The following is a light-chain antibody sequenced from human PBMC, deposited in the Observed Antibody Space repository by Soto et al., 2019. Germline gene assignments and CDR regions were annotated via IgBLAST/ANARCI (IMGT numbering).Light chain of an antibody. CDR1: QSLSGL. Sequence: DIQMTQSPSTLSASVGDRVTITCRASQSLSGLLAWYQQKPGKAPKLLIYDASSLESGVPSSFSGSGSGTEFTLTISRLQPDDFATYFCQQYSSYWTFGQGTKVEIK. V-gene: IGKV1-5*01. CDR3: QQYSSYWT. J-gene: IGKJ1*01. CDR2: DAS.